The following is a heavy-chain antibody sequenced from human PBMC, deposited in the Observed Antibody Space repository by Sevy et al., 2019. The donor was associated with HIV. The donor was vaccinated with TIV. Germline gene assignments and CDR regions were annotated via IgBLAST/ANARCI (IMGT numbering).Heavy chain of an antibody. CDR1: GFTFDDYA. J-gene: IGHJ4*02. Sequence: GGSLRLSCAASGFTFDDYAMHWVRQAPGKGLEWVSGISWNSGSIGYADSVKGRVTISRDNAKNSLYLQMNSLRAEDTALYYCAKGSAGTTTWGHFDYWGQGTLVTVSS. CDR2: ISWNSGSI. V-gene: IGHV3-9*01. CDR3: AKGSAGTTTWGHFDY. D-gene: IGHD6-13*01.